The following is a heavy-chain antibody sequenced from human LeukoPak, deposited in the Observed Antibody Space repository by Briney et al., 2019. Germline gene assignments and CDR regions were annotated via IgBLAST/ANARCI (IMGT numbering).Heavy chain of an antibody. CDR3: ARAGMGSSFDY. CDR2: IYSSGST. Sequence: SETLSLTCTVSGGSISSYYWSWVRQPAGTGLEWIGRIYSSGSTNYNPSLKSRVTMSLDTSKNQFSLKLNYVTAADTAVYFCARAGMGSSFDYWGQGTLVTVSS. J-gene: IGHJ4*02. D-gene: IGHD6-13*01. CDR1: GGSISSYY. V-gene: IGHV4-4*07.